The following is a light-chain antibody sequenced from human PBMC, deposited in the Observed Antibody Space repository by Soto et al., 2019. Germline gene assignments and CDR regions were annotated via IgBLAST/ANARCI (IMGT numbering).Light chain of an antibody. CDR2: RNT. V-gene: IGLV1-40*01. CDR3: HSYDTSLIGSF. CDR1: SSHIGAGYE. Sequence: QSVLPHPPSLSGAPGQRVTISCIGGSSHIGAGYEVHWYQQLPGTVPKLLIYRNTYRPSGVPDRFSGSRSATSASLTITGLQAEDEAVYFCHSYDTSLIGSFVGTGTKVTV. J-gene: IGLJ1*01.